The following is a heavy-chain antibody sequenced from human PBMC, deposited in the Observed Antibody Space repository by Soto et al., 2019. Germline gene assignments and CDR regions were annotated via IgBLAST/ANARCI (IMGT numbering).Heavy chain of an antibody. CDR3: AASRGFDSSGYSGYYYGMDV. D-gene: IGHD3-22*01. J-gene: IGHJ6*02. Sequence: GGSLRLSCAASGFTFSSYWMSWVRQAPGKGLEWVANIKQDGSEKYYVDSVKGRFTISRDNAKKYLYLQMNSLRPDGTALYYCAASRGFDSSGYSGYYYGMDVWGQGTTVTVSS. CDR2: IKQDGSEK. CDR1: GFTFSSYW. V-gene: IGHV3-7*03.